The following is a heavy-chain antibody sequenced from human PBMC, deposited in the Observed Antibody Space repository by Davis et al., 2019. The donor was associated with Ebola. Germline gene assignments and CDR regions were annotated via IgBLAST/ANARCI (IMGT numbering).Heavy chain of an antibody. V-gene: IGHV3-33*08. CDR2: IWYDGSNK. D-gene: IGHD5-18*01. J-gene: IGHJ4*02. Sequence: GESLKISCAASGFTFSDYYMSWIRQAPGKGLEWVAVIWYDGSNKYYADSVKGRFTISRDNSKNTLYLQMNSLRAEDTAVYYCARVSWIQLWLLDYWGQGTLVTVSS. CDR3: ARVSWIQLWLLDY. CDR1: GFTFSDYY.